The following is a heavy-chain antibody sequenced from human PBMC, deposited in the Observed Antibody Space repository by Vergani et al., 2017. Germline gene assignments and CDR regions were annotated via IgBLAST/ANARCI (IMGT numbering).Heavy chain of an antibody. J-gene: IGHJ6*02. V-gene: IGHV3-66*02. CDR1: GFTVSSNY. CDR3: ARGQPGSARGGIINWKTYYYGMDV. D-gene: IGHD3-10*01. CDR2: IYSGGST. Sequence: EVQLVESGGGLVQPGGSLRLSCAASGFTVSSNYMSWVRQAPGKGLEWVSVIYSGGSTYYADSVKGRFTISRDNSKNTLYLQMNSLRAEDTAVYYCARGQPGSARGGIINWKTYYYGMDVWGQGTTVTVSS.